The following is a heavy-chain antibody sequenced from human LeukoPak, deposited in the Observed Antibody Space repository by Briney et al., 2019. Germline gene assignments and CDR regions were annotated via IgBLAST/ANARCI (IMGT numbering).Heavy chain of an antibody. D-gene: IGHD3-10*01. CDR3: ARGIALNSGNSWFDP. J-gene: IGHJ5*02. Sequence: SQTLSLTCTVSGRSISTNGYYWSWIRQHPGKGLEWIGYIYYSGSTYYNPSLKSRLTISVDTSKNQFSLKLSSVTAADTAVYYCARGIALNSGNSWFDPWGQGTLVTVSS. V-gene: IGHV4-31*03. CDR2: IYYSGST. CDR1: GRSISTNGYY.